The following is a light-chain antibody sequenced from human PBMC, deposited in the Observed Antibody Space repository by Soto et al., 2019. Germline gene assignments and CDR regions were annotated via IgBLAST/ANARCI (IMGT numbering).Light chain of an antibody. Sequence: EIVLTQSPATLYLSPGERATLSCRASQSFSSYLAWYQQKPGQAPRLLIYDASKRATGIPARFSGRGSETDFPLTISSLEPEDFAVYYCQQRSNWPPVITFGQGTRLEIK. V-gene: IGKV3-11*01. CDR2: DAS. CDR3: QQRSNWPPVIT. CDR1: QSFSSY. J-gene: IGKJ5*01.